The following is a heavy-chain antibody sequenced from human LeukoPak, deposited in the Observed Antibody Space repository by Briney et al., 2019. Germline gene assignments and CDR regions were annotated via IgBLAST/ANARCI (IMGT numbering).Heavy chain of an antibody. D-gene: IGHD3-10*01. Sequence: ASVKVSCKASGYTFTGYYMHWVRQAPGQGLEWMGWMNPKSGDTGYSQKFQGRVFITRDTSINTAYMELSSLGSDDTAVYYCARDGRGSRSPWFDPWGQGTLVIVSS. J-gene: IGHJ5*02. V-gene: IGHV1-8*03. CDR1: GYTFTGYY. CDR3: ARDGRGSRSPWFDP. CDR2: MNPKSGDT.